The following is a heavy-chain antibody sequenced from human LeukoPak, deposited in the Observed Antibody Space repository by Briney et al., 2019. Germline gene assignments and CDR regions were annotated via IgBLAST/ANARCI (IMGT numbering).Heavy chain of an antibody. D-gene: IGHD6-6*01. J-gene: IGHJ6*03. CDR2: INPNSGGT. CDR3: ARDIYSSSSGGGYYYYYMDV. CDR1: GYTFTGYY. Sequence: GASVKVSCKASGYTFTGYYMHWVRQAPGQGLEWMGWINPNSGGTNYAQKFQGRVTMTRDMSTSTVYMELSSLRSEDTAVYYCARDIYSSSSGGGYYYYYMDVWGKGTTVTVSS. V-gene: IGHV1-2*02.